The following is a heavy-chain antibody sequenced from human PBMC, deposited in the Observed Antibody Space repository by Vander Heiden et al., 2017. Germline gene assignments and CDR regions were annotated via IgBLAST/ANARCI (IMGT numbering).Heavy chain of an antibody. CDR2: IWYDGSNK. D-gene: IGHD3-10*01. Sequence: QVQLVESGGGVVQPGRSLRLSCAASGFTFSSYGMHWVRQAPGKGLEWVAVIWYDGSNKYYADSVKGRFTISRDNSKNTLYLQMNSLRAEDTAVYYCAREMDYGSGSYKNWFDPWGQGTLVTVSS. CDR3: AREMDYGSGSYKNWFDP. V-gene: IGHV3-33*01. J-gene: IGHJ5*02. CDR1: GFTFSSYG.